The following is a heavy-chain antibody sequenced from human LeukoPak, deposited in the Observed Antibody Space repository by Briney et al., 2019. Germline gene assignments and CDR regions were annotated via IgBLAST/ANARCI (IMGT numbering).Heavy chain of an antibody. V-gene: IGHV3-53*01. CDR1: GFTVSSNY. CDR2: IYSGGST. D-gene: IGHD5-18*01. CDR3: ARDSRVGYSYGYVTYYYYYMDV. Sequence: PGGSLRLSCAASGFTVSSNYMSWVRQAPGKGLEWVSVIYSGGSTYYADSVKGRFTISRDNSKNTLYLQMNSLRAEDTAVYYCARDSRVGYSYGYVTYYYYYMDVWGKGTTVTVSS. J-gene: IGHJ6*03.